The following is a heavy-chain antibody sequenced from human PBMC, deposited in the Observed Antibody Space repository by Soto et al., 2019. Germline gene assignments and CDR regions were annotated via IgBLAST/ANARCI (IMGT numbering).Heavy chain of an antibody. D-gene: IGHD4-4*01. CDR2: IKPVSDTT. V-gene: IGHV1-69*01. Sequence: QVQLVQSGAEVKKPGASVKVSCKASGYIFSGYYIHWVRQAPGQGLEWMGGIKPVSDTTNYAPRFQGRVTFTADASTDTVYMELSSLRSEDTAIYYCARDPSTVNKLIGVWFDPWGQGTLVTVSS. CDR1: GYIFSGYY. J-gene: IGHJ5*02. CDR3: ARDPSTVNKLIGVWFDP.